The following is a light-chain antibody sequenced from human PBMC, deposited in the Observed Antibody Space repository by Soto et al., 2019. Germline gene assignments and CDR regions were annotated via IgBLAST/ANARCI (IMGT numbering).Light chain of an antibody. CDR2: DVS. J-gene: IGLJ2*01. CDR3: SSYTKSSTEV. Sequence: QSALTQPASVSGSPGQSITISCTGTSSDVGAYNYVSWYQQHPGKAPKLMIYDVSNRPSGVSNRFSASKSGNTASPTISGLQADDEADYYCSSYTKSSTEVFGGGTKVTVL. V-gene: IGLV2-14*03. CDR1: SSDVGAYNY.